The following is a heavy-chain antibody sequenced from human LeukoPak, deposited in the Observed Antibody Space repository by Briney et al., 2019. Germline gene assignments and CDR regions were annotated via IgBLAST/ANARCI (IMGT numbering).Heavy chain of an antibody. CDR1: GFTFSGYW. V-gene: IGHV3-7*05. D-gene: IGHD1-1*01. CDR3: ARGGGTFEY. CDR2: IKQDGSEK. J-gene: IGHJ4*02. Sequence: TGGSLRLSCVASGFTFSGYWMSWVRQAPGKGLEWVANIKQDGSEKYYVDSVEGRFTISRDNAKNSLYLQMNSLRAEDTAVYYCARGGGTFEYWGQGTLVTVSS.